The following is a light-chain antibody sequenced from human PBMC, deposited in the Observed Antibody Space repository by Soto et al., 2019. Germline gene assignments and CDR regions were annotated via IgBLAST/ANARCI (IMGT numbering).Light chain of an antibody. J-gene: IGKJ1*01. V-gene: IGKV1-5*03. CDR1: QTISSW. Sequence: DIQMTQSPSTLSGSVGGRVAITCRASQTISSWLAWYQQKPGKAPKLLIYKASTLKSGVPSRFSGSGSGTEFTLTISSLQPDDFATYYCQQYYSYWTFGQGTKVDIK. CDR2: KAS. CDR3: QQYYSYWT.